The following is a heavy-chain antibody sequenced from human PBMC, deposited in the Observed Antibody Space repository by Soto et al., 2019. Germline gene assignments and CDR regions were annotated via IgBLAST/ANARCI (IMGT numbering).Heavy chain of an antibody. Sequence: SVKVSCKASGGTFSSYAISWVRQAPGQGLEWMGGIIPIFGTANYAQKFQGRVTITADESTSTAYMELSSLRSEDTAVYYCARVKGYCSGGSCYGYFQHWGQGTLVTVSS. J-gene: IGHJ1*01. CDR2: IIPIFGTA. D-gene: IGHD2-15*01. CDR3: ARVKGYCSGGSCYGYFQH. CDR1: GGTFSSYA. V-gene: IGHV1-69*13.